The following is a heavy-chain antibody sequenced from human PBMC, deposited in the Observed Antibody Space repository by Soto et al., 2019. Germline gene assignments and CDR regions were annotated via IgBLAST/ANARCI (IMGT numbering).Heavy chain of an antibody. CDR3: AKDREVYCTSASCSSFYFYYGLDV. J-gene: IGHJ6*02. V-gene: IGHV1-2*02. D-gene: IGHD2-2*01. Sequence: ASVKVSCKASGYTFTDHYIHWVRQAPGQGPEWMGWVNAKSGGTSLAQKFQGRVSMTRDTSLTTTYMEVSRLRSDDTAVYYCAKDREVYCTSASCSSFYFYYGLDVWGQGTAVTVSS. CDR2: VNAKSGGT. CDR1: GYTFTDHY.